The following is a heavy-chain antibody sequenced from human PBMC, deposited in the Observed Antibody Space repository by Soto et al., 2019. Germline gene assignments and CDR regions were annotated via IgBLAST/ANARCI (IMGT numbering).Heavy chain of an antibody. J-gene: IGHJ4*02. D-gene: IGHD4-17*01. V-gene: IGHV1-69*01. CDR1: GGTFSRHS. CDR3: GRHSTTVTGS. CDR2: IIPIFDAT. Sequence: QVQMVQSGAEVKKPGSSARVSCKVSGGTFSRHSISWVRQAPGQGLEWMGGIIPIFDATQYAQQFQRRLTITADESTTTVHLVMSVLGADAAAIYCWGRHSTTVTGSWGQGTLVTVS.